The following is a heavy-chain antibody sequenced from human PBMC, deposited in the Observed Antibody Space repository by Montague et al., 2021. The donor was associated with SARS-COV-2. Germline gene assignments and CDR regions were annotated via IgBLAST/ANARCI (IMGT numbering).Heavy chain of an antibody. CDR2: IYYSGST. J-gene: IGHJ4*02. CDR1: GGSISSSSYY. D-gene: IGHD6-6*01. Sequence: SETLSLTCTVSGGSISSSSYYWGWIRQPPGKGLEWIGYIYYSGSTXYNPSLKSRVTISVDTSKNQFSLKLSSVTAADTAVYYCARGREYSSSAGFDYWGQGTLVTVSS. V-gene: IGHV4-61*05. CDR3: ARGREYSSSAGFDY.